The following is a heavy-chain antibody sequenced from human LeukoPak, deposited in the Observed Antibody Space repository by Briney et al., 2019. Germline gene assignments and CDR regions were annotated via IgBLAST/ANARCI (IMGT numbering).Heavy chain of an antibody. Sequence: GGSLRLSCAASGFTVSSNYMSWVRRAPGKGLEWVSVIYSGGSTYYADSVKGRFTISRDNSKNTLYLQMNSLRAEDTAVYYCARDKYSSGFFDYWGQGTLVTVSS. J-gene: IGHJ4*02. CDR3: ARDKYSSGFFDY. CDR1: GFTVSSNY. V-gene: IGHV3-66*01. D-gene: IGHD6-19*01. CDR2: IYSGGST.